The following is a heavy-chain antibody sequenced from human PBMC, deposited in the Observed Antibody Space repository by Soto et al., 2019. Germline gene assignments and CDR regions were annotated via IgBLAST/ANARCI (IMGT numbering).Heavy chain of an antibody. D-gene: IGHD2-2*01. J-gene: IGHJ4*02. CDR3: AIPLARSTPFDY. V-gene: IGHV5-10-1*01. CDR2: IDPSDSYI. CDR1: GYTFTNYY. Sequence: PGESLKISCQASGYTFTNYYIAWVRQVPVKGLEWMGRIDPSDSYIKYSPSFEGHVTMSVDKSISTAFLQWSRLEASDTAMYFCAIPLARSTPFDYWGQGSLVTVSS.